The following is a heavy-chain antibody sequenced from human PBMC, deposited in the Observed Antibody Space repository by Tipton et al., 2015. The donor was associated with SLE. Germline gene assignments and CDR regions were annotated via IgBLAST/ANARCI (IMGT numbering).Heavy chain of an antibody. D-gene: IGHD3-10*01. CDR3: ARGGEYDILLFDS. V-gene: IGHV4-4*08. J-gene: IGHJ4*02. CDR2: IYISGTT. CDR1: GGSIRNYY. Sequence: TLSLTCSVSGGSIRNYYWTWIRQPPGKGLEWIGHIYISGTTNYNPSLKSRVAISVDTSKNQFSLKLRSVTAADTAVYYCARGGEYDILLFDSWGQGTLVTVSS.